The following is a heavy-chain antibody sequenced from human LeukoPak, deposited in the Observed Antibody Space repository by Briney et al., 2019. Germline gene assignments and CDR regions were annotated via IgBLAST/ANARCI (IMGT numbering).Heavy chain of an antibody. CDR2: IYHSGST. CDR1: GYSISSGYY. Sequence: PSETLSLTCTVSGYSISSGYYWGWIRQPPGKGLEWIGSIYHSGSTYYKPSLKSRVTLSVDTSKNQFFLKLSSVTAADTAVYYCARDLIVGAPNRGYWGQGTLVTVSS. J-gene: IGHJ4*02. D-gene: IGHD1-26*01. V-gene: IGHV4-38-2*02. CDR3: ARDLIVGAPNRGY.